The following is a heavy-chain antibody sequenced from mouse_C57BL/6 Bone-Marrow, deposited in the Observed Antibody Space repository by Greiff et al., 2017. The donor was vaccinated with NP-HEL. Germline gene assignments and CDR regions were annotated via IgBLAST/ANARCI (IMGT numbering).Heavy chain of an antibody. V-gene: IGHV2-2*01. J-gene: IGHJ4*01. Sequence: QVQLKQSGPGLVQPSQSLSITCTVSGFSLTSYGVHWVRQSPGKGLEWLGVIWSGGSTDYNAAFISRLSISKDNSKSQVFFKMNSLHADDTAIYFCARLLRAMDYWGQGTSVTVSS. D-gene: IGHD2-1*01. CDR3: ARLLRAMDY. CDR2: IWSGGST. CDR1: GFSLTSYG.